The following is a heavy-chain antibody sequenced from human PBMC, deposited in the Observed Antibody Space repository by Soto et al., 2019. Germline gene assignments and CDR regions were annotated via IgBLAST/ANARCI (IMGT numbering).Heavy chain of an antibody. D-gene: IGHD3-3*01. CDR1: GFPFSISW. CDR2: ITSDGSKT. Sequence: PGWSLRLSCAGSGFPFSISWMLWVRQVPGKGLEWVSLITSDGSKTIYADSVKGRFSISRDNAENTVYLQMNSLRAEDTGVYDCAKDYFSCIDLWGQGNPVT. J-gene: IGHJ4*02. V-gene: IGHV3-74*01. CDR3: AKDYFSCIDL.